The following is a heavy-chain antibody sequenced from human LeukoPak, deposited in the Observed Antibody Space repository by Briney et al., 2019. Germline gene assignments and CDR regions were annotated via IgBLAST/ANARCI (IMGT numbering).Heavy chain of an antibody. Sequence: GASVKVSCKASGYTFTGYYMHWVRQAPGQGLEWMGWINPNSGGTNYAQKFQGRVTMTRDTSISTAYMELSRLRSDETAVYYCARDAILTYYDFWSGYPYFDYWGQGTLVTVSS. CDR2: INPNSGGT. D-gene: IGHD3-3*01. CDR3: ARDAILTYYDFWSGYPYFDY. J-gene: IGHJ4*02. V-gene: IGHV1-2*02. CDR1: GYTFTGYY.